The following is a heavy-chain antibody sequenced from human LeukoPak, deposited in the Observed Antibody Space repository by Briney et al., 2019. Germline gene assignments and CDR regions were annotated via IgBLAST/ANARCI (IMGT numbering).Heavy chain of an antibody. CDR2: INHSGST. CDR3: ARGGRGAPTDY. D-gene: IGHD1-26*01. Sequence: PSETLSLTCAVYGGSFSGYYWSWIRQPPGKGLEWIGEINHSGSTNYNPSLKSRVTISVDTSKNQLSLKLSSVTAADMAVYYCARGGRGAPTDYWGQGTLVTVSS. CDR1: GGSFSGYY. V-gene: IGHV4-34*01. J-gene: IGHJ4*02.